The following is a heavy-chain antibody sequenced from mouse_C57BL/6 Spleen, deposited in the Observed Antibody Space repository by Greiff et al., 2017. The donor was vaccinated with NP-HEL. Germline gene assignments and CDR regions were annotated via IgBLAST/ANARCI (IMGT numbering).Heavy chain of an antibody. J-gene: IGHJ1*03. D-gene: IGHD1-1*01. V-gene: IGHV1-74*01. CDR2: IHPSDSDT. CDR1: GYTFTSYW. CDR3: AIGRGSSYEGYFDV. Sequence: QVQLKQPGAELVKPGASVKVSCKASGYTFTSYWMHWVKQRPGQGLEWIGRIHPSDSDTNYNQKFKGKATLTVDKSSSTAYMQLSSLTSEDSAVYYCAIGRGSSYEGYFDVWGTGTTVTVSS.